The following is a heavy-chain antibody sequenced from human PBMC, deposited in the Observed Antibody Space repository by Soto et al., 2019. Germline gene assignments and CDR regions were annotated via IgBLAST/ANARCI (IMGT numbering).Heavy chain of an antibody. D-gene: IGHD1-26*01. CDR1: GGDLTNSG. Sequence: QVNLVQSGAEMKKPGSSVKVSCKVSGGDLTNSGISWVRQAPGQGLEWMGGIFPLLAMVDYSQKFQGRVSITADESTNTAYMDLGSLTSEDTAVYYCAKDDGAGFKSWGQGTLVIVSS. J-gene: IGHJ4*02. CDR3: AKDDGAGFKS. CDR2: IFPLLAMV. V-gene: IGHV1-69*04.